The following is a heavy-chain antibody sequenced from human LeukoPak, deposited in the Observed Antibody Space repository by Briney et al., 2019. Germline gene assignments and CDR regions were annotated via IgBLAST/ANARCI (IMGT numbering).Heavy chain of an antibody. CDR2: ISYDGSNK. V-gene: IGHV3-30-3*01. Sequence: GTSLRLSCSASGFTFSSYAMHWVRQAPGKGLEWVAVISYDGSNKYYADSVKGRFTISRDNSKNTLYLQMNSLRAEDTAVYYCARGAAAAGTFGPYNPGLDYWGQGTLVTVSS. CDR3: ARGAAAAGTFGPYNPGLDY. CDR1: GFTFSSYA. J-gene: IGHJ4*02. D-gene: IGHD6-13*01.